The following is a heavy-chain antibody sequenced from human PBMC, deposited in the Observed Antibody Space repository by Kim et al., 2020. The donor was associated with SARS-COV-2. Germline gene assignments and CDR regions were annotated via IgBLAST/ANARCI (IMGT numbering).Heavy chain of an antibody. CDR2: IHPGSGGA. V-gene: IGHV1-46*01. CDR1: GYTFTTYF. D-gene: IGHD3-16*01. Sequence: ASVKVSCKASGYTFTTYFIHWVRLAPGQGLEWRGMIHPGSGGATYAQKFQGGVTMTRDTSTNTVYMELRSLRFDDTAVYYCARATRGGGFGRGLDVWGQGTMVTVSS. CDR3: ARATRGGGFGRGLDV. J-gene: IGHJ6*02.